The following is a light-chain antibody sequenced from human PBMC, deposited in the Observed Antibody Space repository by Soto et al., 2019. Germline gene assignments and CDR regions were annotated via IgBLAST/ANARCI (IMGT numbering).Light chain of an antibody. V-gene: IGKV1-12*01. CDR2: GAS. CDR1: HDVSSW. CDR3: QQAGSFPT. Sequence: DIQMTQSPSSVSASVGDRVTITCRASHDVSSWVAWYQQKAGAAPKLLIYGASTLQSGVPSRFSGSRSGTYFTLTISNLEPEDFATYYCQQAGSFPTFGQGTRLEIK. J-gene: IGKJ5*01.